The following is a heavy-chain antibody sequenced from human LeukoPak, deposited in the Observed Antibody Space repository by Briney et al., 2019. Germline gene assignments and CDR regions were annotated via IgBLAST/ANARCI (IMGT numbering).Heavy chain of an antibody. CDR2: IYYSGST. Sequence: PSQTLSLTCTVSGGSISSHYWSWIRQPPRQGLERIGYIYYSGSTNYNPSLKSRVSISVDASTNKFSLKLSSATAADTAVDYCARGGSYVYYYYYMDVRGKGTTVTVSS. D-gene: IGHD1-26*01. J-gene: IGHJ6*03. V-gene: IGHV4-59*11. CDR3: ARGGSYVYYYYYMDV. CDR1: GGSISSHY.